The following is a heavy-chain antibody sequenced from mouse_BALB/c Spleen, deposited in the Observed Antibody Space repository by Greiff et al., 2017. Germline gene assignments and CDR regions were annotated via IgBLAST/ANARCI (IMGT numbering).Heavy chain of an antibody. Sequence: EVKLVESGGGLVQPGGSRKLSCAASGFTFSSFGMHWVRQAPEKGLEWVAYISSGSSTIYYADTVKGRFTISRDNPKNTLFLQMTSLRSEDTAMYYCARRATATAMDYWGQGTSVTVSS. CDR1: GFTFSSFG. J-gene: IGHJ4*01. V-gene: IGHV5-17*02. CDR2: ISSGSSTI. D-gene: IGHD1-2*01. CDR3: ARRATATAMDY.